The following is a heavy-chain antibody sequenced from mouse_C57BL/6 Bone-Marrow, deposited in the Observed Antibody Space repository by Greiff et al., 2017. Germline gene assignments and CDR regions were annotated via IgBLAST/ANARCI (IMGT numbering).Heavy chain of an antibody. Sequence: VKLLESGAELVRPGASVKLSCKASGYTFTDYYMNWVKQRPGQGLEWIARIYPGSGNTDYNEKFKGKATLTAEKSSSTAYMQLSSLTSEDSAVYFCAREEAQATAWFAYWGQGTLVTVSA. D-gene: IGHD3-2*02. V-gene: IGHV1-76*01. CDR3: AREEAQATAWFAY. CDR1: GYTFTDYY. CDR2: IYPGSGNT. J-gene: IGHJ3*01.